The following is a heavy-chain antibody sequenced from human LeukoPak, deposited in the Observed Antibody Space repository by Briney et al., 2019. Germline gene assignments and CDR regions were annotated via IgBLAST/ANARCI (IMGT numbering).Heavy chain of an antibody. CDR1: GGSISSGGYS. CDR2: IYYSGST. V-gene: IGHV4-30-4*07. D-gene: IGHD6-19*01. CDR3: ARDRGSGWYKSDYYYMDV. J-gene: IGHJ6*03. Sequence: SETLSLTCAVSGGSISSGGYSWSWIRQPPGKGLEWIGYIYYSGSTYYNPSLKSRVTISVDTSKNQFSLKLSSVTAANTAVYYCARDRGSGWYKSDYYYMDVWGKGTTVTISS.